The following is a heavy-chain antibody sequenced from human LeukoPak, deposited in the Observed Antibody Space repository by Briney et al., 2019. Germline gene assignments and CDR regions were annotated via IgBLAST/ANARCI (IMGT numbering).Heavy chain of an antibody. J-gene: IGHJ4*02. CDR2: IKQDESEK. V-gene: IGHV3-7*01. Sequence: GGFLRLSCAASGFTFSNYWMTWVRQAPGKGLEWVAHIKQDESEKYYVDSVKGRFTVSRDNSKNSVYLQMNSLRAEDTAMYYCATPVGGVWSFDYWGQGTLVTVSS. D-gene: IGHD2-15*01. CDR1: GFTFSNYW. CDR3: ATPVGGVWSFDY.